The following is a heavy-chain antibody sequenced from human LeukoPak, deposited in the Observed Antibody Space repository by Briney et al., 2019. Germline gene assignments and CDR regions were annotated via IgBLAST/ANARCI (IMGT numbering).Heavy chain of an antibody. CDR2: INPNSGGT. CDR3: ARQQDGARYDSSGLPRSAFDI. V-gene: IGHV1-2*02. D-gene: IGHD3-22*01. Sequence: ASVKVSCKASGYTFTGYYIHWVRQAPGQGLEWMGWINPNSGGTNYAQKFQGRVTMTRDTSITTAYLQWSSLKASDTAIYYCARQQDGARYDSSGLPRSAFDIWGQGTMVTVSS. J-gene: IGHJ3*02. CDR1: GYTFTGYY.